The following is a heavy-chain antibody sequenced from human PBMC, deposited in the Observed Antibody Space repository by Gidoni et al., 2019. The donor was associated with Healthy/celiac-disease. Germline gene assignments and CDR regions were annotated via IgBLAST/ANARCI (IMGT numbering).Heavy chain of an antibody. J-gene: IGHJ6*02. D-gene: IGHD3-3*01. CDR2: ISSSGSTI. CDR1: GFTFSSYE. Sequence: VQLVESGGGLVQPRGSLRLSCAASGFTFSSYEMNWVRQAPGKGLEWVSYISSSGSTIYYADSVKGRFTISRDNAKNSLYLQMNSLRAEDTAVYYCARGSAYYDFWSGYYTDYYYYGMDVWGQGTTVTVSS. CDR3: ARGSAYYDFWSGYYTDYYYYGMDV. V-gene: IGHV3-48*03.